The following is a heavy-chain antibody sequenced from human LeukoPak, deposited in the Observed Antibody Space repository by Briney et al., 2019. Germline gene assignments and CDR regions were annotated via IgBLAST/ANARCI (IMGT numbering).Heavy chain of an antibody. D-gene: IGHD3-10*01. CDR3: ASKQGFGEFPYYYYGMDV. CDR2: IYYSGST. CDR1: GGSFSAYY. Sequence: SETLSLTCAVYGGSFSAYYWGWIRQPPGKGLEWIGSIYYSGSTYYNPSLKSRVTISVDTSKNQFSLKLSSVTAADTAVYYCASKQGFGEFPYYYYGMDVWGQGTTVTVSS. V-gene: IGHV4-39*01. J-gene: IGHJ6*02.